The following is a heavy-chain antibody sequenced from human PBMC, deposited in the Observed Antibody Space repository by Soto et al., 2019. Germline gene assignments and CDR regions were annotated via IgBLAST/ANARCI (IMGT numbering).Heavy chain of an antibody. D-gene: IGHD3-22*01. V-gene: IGHV4-39*01. CDR3: ASYDSSGYFP. CDR2: IYYSGST. J-gene: IGHJ5*02. Sequence: ETLSLTCTVSGGSISSSSYYWGWIRQPPGKGLEWIGSIYYSGSTYYNPSLKSRVTISVDTSKNQFSLKLSSVTAADTAVYYCASYDSSGYFPWGQGTLVTVSS. CDR1: GGSISSSSYY.